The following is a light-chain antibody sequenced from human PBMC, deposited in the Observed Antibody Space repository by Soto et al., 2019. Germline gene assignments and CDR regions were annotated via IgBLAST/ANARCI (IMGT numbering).Light chain of an antibody. CDR1: SSDVGAYNY. V-gene: IGLV2-11*01. CDR3: CSYAGSYSGV. J-gene: IGLJ3*02. CDR2: DVS. Sequence: QSALTQPRSVSGSPGQSVTISCTGTSSDVGAYNYVSWYQHHPGKAPKVMIYDVSERPSGVPDRFSGSKSDNKASLTISGLQAEDCDDYYCCSYAGSYSGVFGGGTKLTVL.